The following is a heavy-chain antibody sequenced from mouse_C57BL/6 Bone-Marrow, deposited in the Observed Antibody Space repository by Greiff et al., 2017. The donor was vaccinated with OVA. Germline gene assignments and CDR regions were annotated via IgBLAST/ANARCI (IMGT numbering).Heavy chain of an antibody. V-gene: IGHV1-58*01. Sequence: EVQLQQSGAELVRPGSSVKMSCKTSGYTFTSYGINWVKQRPGQGLEWIGYIYIGNGYTEYNEKFKGKATLTLDTSSSTAYMQLSSLTSEDSAIYFCARDRITYCSNYDWYFDVWGTGTTVTVSS. D-gene: IGHD2-5*01. CDR2: IYIGNGYT. J-gene: IGHJ1*03. CDR1: GYTFTSYG. CDR3: ARDRITYCSNYDWYFDV.